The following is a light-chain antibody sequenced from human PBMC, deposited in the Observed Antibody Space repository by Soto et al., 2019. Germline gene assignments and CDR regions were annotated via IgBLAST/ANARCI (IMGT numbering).Light chain of an antibody. J-gene: IGKJ1*01. CDR3: QQYSSFSRT. Sequence: DIQMTQSPSTLSASVVDRVTITCRASQTIGTWLAWYQQKPGKAPELLIYDASTLEGGVPSRFSGSGSGTEFSLTITSLQPDDFATFYCQQYSSFSRTFGQGTKVDI. V-gene: IGKV1-5*01. CDR2: DAS. CDR1: QTIGTW.